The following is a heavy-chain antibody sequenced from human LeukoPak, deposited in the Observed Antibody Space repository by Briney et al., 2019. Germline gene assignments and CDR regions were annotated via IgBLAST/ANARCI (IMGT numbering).Heavy chain of an antibody. Sequence: SETLSLTCTVSGGSIYSNTYSWGWIRQPPGEGLEWIGAISDSGSTYYNPSLRSRVTMSVDTSKNQFSLKLSSVTAADTAVFYCARHVGVTRSLGPFDYWGQGTLVTVSS. V-gene: IGHV4-39*01. CDR1: GGSIYSNTYS. J-gene: IGHJ4*02. CDR3: ARHVGVTRSLGPFDY. D-gene: IGHD2-21*02. CDR2: ISDSGST.